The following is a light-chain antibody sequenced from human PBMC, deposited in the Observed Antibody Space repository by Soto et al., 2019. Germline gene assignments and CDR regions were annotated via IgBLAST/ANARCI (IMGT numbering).Light chain of an antibody. J-gene: IGLJ3*02. CDR2: DNN. V-gene: IGLV1-51*01. CDR1: SSNIGNNY. Sequence: QSVLTQPPSVSAAPGQKVTISCSGSSSNIGNNYVSWYQQLPGTGPKLLIYDNNTRASGIPDRCSGSKSGTSATLGITGLQTGDEADYYCGTWDSSLSAGLFGGGTKLTVL. CDR3: GTWDSSLSAGL.